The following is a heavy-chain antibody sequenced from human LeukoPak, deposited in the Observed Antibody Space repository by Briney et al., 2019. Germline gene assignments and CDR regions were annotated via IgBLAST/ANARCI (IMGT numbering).Heavy chain of an antibody. CDR3: ARGNGASYYDFWSGYYLAPYYYYMDV. V-gene: IGHV1-8*01. CDR1: GYTFTSYD. CDR2: MNPNSGNT. D-gene: IGHD3-3*01. J-gene: IGHJ6*03. Sequence: GASVKVSCKASGYTFTSYDINWVRQATGQGLEWMGWMNPNSGNTGYAQKFQSRVTMTRNTSISTAYMELSSLRSEDTAVYYCARGNGASYYDFWSGYYLAPYYYYMDVWGKGTTVTVSS.